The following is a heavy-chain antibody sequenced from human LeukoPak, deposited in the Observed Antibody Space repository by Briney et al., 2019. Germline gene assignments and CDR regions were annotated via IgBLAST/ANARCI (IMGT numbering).Heavy chain of an antibody. V-gene: IGHV4-4*07. Sequence: SETLSLTCTVSGGSISSYSWSWIRQPAGKGLEWIGRIYINGSTNYNPSLKSRVIISVDTSKNQFSLKLSSVTAADTAVYYCASQAPYGSGSYRPFGYWGQGTLVTVSS. CDR1: GGSISSYS. D-gene: IGHD3-10*01. CDR3: ASQAPYGSGSYRPFGY. CDR2: IYINGST. J-gene: IGHJ4*02.